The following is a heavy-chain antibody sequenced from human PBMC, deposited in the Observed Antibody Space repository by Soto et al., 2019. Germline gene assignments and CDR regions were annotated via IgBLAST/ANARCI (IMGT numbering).Heavy chain of an antibody. CDR1: GGSISSGGYY. CDR2: IYYSGST. CDR3: ASLVVVAATLTENYYYYMDV. D-gene: IGHD2-15*01. V-gene: IGHV4-31*03. J-gene: IGHJ6*03. Sequence: SETLSLTCTVSGGSISSGGYYWSWIRQHPGKSLEWIGYIYYSGSTYYNPSLKSRVTISVDTSKNQFSLKLSSVTAADTAVYYCASLVVVAATLTENYYYYMDVWGKGTTVTVSS.